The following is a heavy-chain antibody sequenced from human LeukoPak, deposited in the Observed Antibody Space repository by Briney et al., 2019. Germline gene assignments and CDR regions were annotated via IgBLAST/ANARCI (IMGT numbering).Heavy chain of an antibody. CDR3: ARSSRITMIAEDY. CDR1: GYTFTGYY. J-gene: IGHJ4*02. D-gene: IGHD3-22*01. CDR2: INPNSGGT. V-gene: IGHV1-2*02. Sequence: ASVKVSCKASGYTFTGYYMHWVRQAPGQGLEWMGWINPNSGGTNYAQKFRGRVTMTRDTSISTAYMELSRLRSDDTAVYYCARSSRITMIAEDYWGQGTLVTVSS.